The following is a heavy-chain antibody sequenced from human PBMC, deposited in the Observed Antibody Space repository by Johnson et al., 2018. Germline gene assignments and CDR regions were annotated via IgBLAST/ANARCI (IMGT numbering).Heavy chain of an antibody. V-gene: IGHV4-59*01. Sequence: QVQLQESGPGLVKPSETLSLTCTVSGGSISSYYWSWIRQPPGKGLEWIGDIYYSGSTNYNPSLKSRVTKSVDTSKTQFSLKLSSVTAADTAVYYCARGVAARPYYYYYYMDVWGKGTTVTVSS. CDR1: GGSISSYY. CDR2: IYYSGST. J-gene: IGHJ6*03. CDR3: ARGVAARPYYYYYYMDV. D-gene: IGHD6-6*01.